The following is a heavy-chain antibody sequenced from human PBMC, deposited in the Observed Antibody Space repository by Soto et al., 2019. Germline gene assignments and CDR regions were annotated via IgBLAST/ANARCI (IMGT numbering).Heavy chain of an antibody. Sequence: PSETMSHTWTVSDVSISSSSYYWGWIRQPPGKGLEWIGSIYYSGSTYYNPSLKSRVTISVDTSKNQFSLKLSSVTAADTAVYYCARPYCSGGSCPWDNWFDPWGQGTLVNVSS. D-gene: IGHD2-15*01. CDR2: IYYSGST. CDR3: ARPYCSGGSCPWDNWFDP. J-gene: IGHJ5*02. V-gene: IGHV4-39*01. CDR1: DVSISSSSYY.